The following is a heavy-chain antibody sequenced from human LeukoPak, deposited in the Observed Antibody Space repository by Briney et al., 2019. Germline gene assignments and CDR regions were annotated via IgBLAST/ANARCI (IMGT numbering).Heavy chain of an antibody. CDR3: ARSGRGPHYYDSSGYYYVY. V-gene: IGHV4-34*01. Sequence: SETLSLTCAVYGGSFSGYYWSWIRQPPGKGLEWIGEINYSGSTNYNPSLKSRVTISVDTSKNQFSLKLSSVTAADTAVYYCARSGRGPHYYDSSGYYYVYWGQGTLVTVSS. CDR2: INYSGST. D-gene: IGHD3-22*01. J-gene: IGHJ4*02. CDR1: GGSFSGYY.